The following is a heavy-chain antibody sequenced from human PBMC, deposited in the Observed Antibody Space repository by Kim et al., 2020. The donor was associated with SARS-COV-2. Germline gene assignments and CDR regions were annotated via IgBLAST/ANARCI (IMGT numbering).Heavy chain of an antibody. V-gene: IGHV3-21*01. CDR3: ARDQALWGSYYYYGMDV. J-gene: IGHJ6*02. Sequence: GGSLRLSCAASGFTFSSYSMNWVRQAPGKGLEWVSSISSSSSYIYYADSVKGRFTISRDNAKNSLYLQMNSLRAEDTAVYYCARDQALWGSYYYYGMDVWGQGTTVTVSS. CDR2: ISSSSSYI. D-gene: IGHD2-21*01. CDR1: GFTFSSYS.